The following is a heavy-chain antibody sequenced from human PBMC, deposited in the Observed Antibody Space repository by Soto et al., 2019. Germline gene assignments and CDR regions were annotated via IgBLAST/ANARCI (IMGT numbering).Heavy chain of an antibody. Sequence: GGSLRLSCAASGFTFSSYAVSWVRQAPGKGPEWIPSISGSGSTIYYADSVKGRFTISRDNSKNTLYLQMSSLRAEDTAVYYCAKVFYYYDSSGYYYFDYWGQGTLVTVSS. D-gene: IGHD3-22*01. V-gene: IGHV3-23*01. CDR1: GFTFSSYA. CDR2: ISGSGSTI. J-gene: IGHJ4*02. CDR3: AKVFYYYDSSGYYYFDY.